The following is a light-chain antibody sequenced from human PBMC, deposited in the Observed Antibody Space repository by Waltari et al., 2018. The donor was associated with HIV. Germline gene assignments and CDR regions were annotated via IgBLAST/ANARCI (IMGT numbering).Light chain of an antibody. J-gene: IGLJ3*02. CDR2: EVS. CDR1: SSDIGCYNY. Sequence: QSALTQPASVSGSPGQSITISCTGTSSDIGCYNYVSWHQHHPGRAPKLIIFEVSNRPSGVSNRFSGSKSGNTASLIISGLLAEDDADYYYSSYTSGTTWVFGGGTKLTVL. CDR3: SSYTSGTTWV. V-gene: IGLV2-14*01.